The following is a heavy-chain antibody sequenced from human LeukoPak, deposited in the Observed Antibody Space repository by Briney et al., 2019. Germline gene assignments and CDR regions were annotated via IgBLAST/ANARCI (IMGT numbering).Heavy chain of an antibody. J-gene: IGHJ5*02. D-gene: IGHD3-10*01. CDR2: IYTSGST. CDR3: ARDYYGSGSNRFDP. V-gene: IGHV4-4*07. Sequence: SETLSLTCTVSGGSISSYYWSWIRQPAGKGLEWIGRIYTSGSTNYNPSLKSRVTMSVDTSKNQFSLKLSSVTAADTAVYYCARDYYGSGSNRFDPWGQGTLMTVSS. CDR1: GGSISSYY.